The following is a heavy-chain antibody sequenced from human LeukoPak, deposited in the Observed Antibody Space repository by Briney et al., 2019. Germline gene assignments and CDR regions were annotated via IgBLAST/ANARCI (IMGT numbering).Heavy chain of an antibody. J-gene: IGHJ4*02. V-gene: IGHV4-59*08. CDR2: IYYTGNT. D-gene: IGHD3-22*01. CDR1: PLSVTNYY. Sequence: SETLSLTCAVSPLSVTNYYWSWIRQPPGKGLERIGYIYYTGNTNYNPSLKSRVTLSLDTSKNQFSLRLNSVTATDTAVYYCARHASYFYSSPYADWGQGTLVTVSS. CDR3: ARHASYFYSSPYAD.